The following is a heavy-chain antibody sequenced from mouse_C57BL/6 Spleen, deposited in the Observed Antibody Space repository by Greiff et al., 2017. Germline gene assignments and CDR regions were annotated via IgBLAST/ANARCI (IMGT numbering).Heavy chain of an antibody. V-gene: IGHV1-18*01. D-gene: IGHD2-3*01. CDR3: ARDDRYSYAMDY. Sequence: VQLQQSGPELVKPGASVKIPCKASGYTFTDYNMDWVKQSHGKSLEWIGDINPNNGGTIYNQKFKGKATLTVASSSSTATMELRSLTSEDTAVYYCARDDRYSYAMDYWGQGTSVTVSS. CDR1: GYTFTDYN. J-gene: IGHJ4*01. CDR2: INPNNGGT.